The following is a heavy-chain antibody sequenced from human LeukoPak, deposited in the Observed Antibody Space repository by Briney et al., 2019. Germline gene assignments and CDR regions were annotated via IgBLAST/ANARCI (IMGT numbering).Heavy chain of an antibody. Sequence: ASVKVSCKASGYTFTSYDINWVRQATGQGLEWMGWMNPNSGNTGYAQKFQGRVTMTRDTSTSTVYMELSSLRSEDTAVYYCARERLGSGSYGYWGQGTLVTVSS. J-gene: IGHJ4*02. CDR2: MNPNSGNT. CDR1: GYTFTSYD. CDR3: ARERLGSGSYGY. D-gene: IGHD1-26*01. V-gene: IGHV1-8*01.